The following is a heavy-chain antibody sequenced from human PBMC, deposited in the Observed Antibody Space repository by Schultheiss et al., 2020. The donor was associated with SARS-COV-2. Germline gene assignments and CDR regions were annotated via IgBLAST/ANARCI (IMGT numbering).Heavy chain of an antibody. CDR1: GGSFSGYY. D-gene: IGHD3-3*01. CDR2: IYYSGST. Sequence: SETLSLTCAVYGGSFSGYYWSWIRQPPGKGLEWIGYIYYSGSTNYNPSLKSRVTISVDTSKNQFSLKLSSVTAADTAVYYCARDHVLRFLEWRKGWFDPWGQGALVTVSS. J-gene: IGHJ5*02. V-gene: IGHV4-59*12. CDR3: ARDHVLRFLEWRKGWFDP.